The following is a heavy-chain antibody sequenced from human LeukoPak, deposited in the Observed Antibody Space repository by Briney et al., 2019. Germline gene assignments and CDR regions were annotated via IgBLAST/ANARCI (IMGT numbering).Heavy chain of an antibody. J-gene: IGHJ2*01. Sequence: GGSLRLSCAASGFTFDDYPMHWARQAPGKGLEGVSGISWNGDSIVYADSVKGRFTISRDNAKNSLYLQLNRVRPEDTALYFCAKVVVGATSWYFDLWGRGTLVTVSS. CDR2: ISWNGDSI. V-gene: IGHV3-9*01. CDR1: GFTFDDYP. D-gene: IGHD1-26*01. CDR3: AKVVVGATSWYFDL.